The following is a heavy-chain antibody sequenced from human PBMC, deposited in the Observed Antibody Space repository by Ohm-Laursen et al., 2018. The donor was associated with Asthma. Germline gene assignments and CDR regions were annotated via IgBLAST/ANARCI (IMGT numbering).Heavy chain of an antibody. V-gene: IGHV3-33*07. CDR3: ARSNGRDCFDV. Sequence: LSLTCAAFGFAFSRYGMYWVRQAPGKGLQWVAVIWSDGSNEDYAESVKGRFTISRDNSGNTLYLQMNSLRAEDTAVYYCARSNGRDCFDVWGQGTMVTVSS. CDR1: GFAFSRYG. J-gene: IGHJ3*01. CDR2: IWSDGSNE. D-gene: IGHD2-21*01.